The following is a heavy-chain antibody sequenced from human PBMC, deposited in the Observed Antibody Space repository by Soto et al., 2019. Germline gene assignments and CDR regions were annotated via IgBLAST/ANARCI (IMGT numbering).Heavy chain of an antibody. CDR1: GFTFSGSA. V-gene: IGHV3-73*01. CDR2: IRSKSNSYAT. CDR3: TRGYGDYVRDY. D-gene: IGHD4-17*01. J-gene: IGHJ4*02. Sequence: EVQLVESGGGLVQPGGPLKLSCAVSGFTFSGSAMHWVRQASGKGLEWVGRIRSKSNSYATAYAASVKGRFTISRDDSKNTAYLQMNSLKTEATAVYYCTRGYGDYVRDYWGQGTLVTVSS.